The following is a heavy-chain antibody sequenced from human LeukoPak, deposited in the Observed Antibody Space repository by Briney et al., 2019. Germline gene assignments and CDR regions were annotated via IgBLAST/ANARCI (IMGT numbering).Heavy chain of an antibody. V-gene: IGHV1-69*13. J-gene: IGHJ4*02. D-gene: IGHD6-19*01. CDR2: IIPIFGTA. Sequence: SVKVSCTASGGTFSSYAISWVRQAPGQGLEWMGGIIPIFGTANYAQKFQGRVTITADESTSTAYMELSSLRSEDTAVYYCARGPVAGTGDVDYWGQGTLVTVSS. CDR3: ARGPVAGTGDVDY. CDR1: GGTFSSYA.